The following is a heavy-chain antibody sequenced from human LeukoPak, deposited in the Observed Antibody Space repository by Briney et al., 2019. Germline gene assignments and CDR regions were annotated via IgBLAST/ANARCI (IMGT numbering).Heavy chain of an antibody. J-gene: IGHJ6*02. CDR2: TYYRSKWYN. CDR3: ARASSGWYGGSYYYYGMDV. CDR1: GDSVSSNSAA. D-gene: IGHD6-19*01. Sequence: SQTLSHTCAISGDSVSSNSAAWNRIRQSPSRGLEWLGKTYYRSKWYNDYAVSVKSRITINPDTSKNQFSLQLNSVTPEDTAVYYCARASSGWYGGSYYYYGMDVWGQGTTVTVSS. V-gene: IGHV6-1*01.